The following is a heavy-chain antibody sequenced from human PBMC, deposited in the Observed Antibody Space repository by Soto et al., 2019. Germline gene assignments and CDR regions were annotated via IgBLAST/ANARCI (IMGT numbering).Heavy chain of an antibody. J-gene: IGHJ4*02. D-gene: IGHD4-17*01. CDR1: GYTFTSYD. CDR2: MNPNSGNT. V-gene: IGHV1-8*01. Sequence: ASVKVSCKASGYTFTSYDINWVRQATGQGLEWMGWMNPNSGNTGYAQKFQGRVTMTRNTSISTAYMELSSLRSEDTAVYYCAKDVTTVTPILFDYWGQGTLVTVSS. CDR3: AKDVTTVTPILFDY.